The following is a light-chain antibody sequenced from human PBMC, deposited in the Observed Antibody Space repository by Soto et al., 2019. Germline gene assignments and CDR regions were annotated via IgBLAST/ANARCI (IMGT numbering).Light chain of an antibody. J-gene: IGKJ1*01. Sequence: EIVLPQSPGPLPLSPGERATLSCRSSESVSDNYLAWYQQRSGQAPRLVIYGASSRATGIPDRFSGSGSGTDLTITISRLEPEDFEVYYCQQYGSSPRTFGQGTKVDIK. CDR2: GAS. CDR1: ESVSDNY. CDR3: QQYGSSPRT. V-gene: IGKV3-20*01.